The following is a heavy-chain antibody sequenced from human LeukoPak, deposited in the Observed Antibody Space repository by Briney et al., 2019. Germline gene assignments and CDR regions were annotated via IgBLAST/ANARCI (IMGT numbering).Heavy chain of an antibody. CDR1: GFTFSDYY. Sequence: PGGSLRLSCAASGFTFSDYYMSWIRQAPGKGLEWVSYISSSGSTIYYADSVKGRFTISRDNAKNSLYLQMNSLRAEDTAVCYCARDVRGDNWNSAFDYWGQGTLVTVSS. CDR3: ARDVRGDNWNSAFDY. J-gene: IGHJ4*02. CDR2: ISSSGSTI. V-gene: IGHV3-11*01. D-gene: IGHD1/OR15-1a*01.